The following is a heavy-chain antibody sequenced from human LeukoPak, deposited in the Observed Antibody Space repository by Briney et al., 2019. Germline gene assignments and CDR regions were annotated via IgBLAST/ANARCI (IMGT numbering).Heavy chain of an antibody. CDR3: AAGGSGSYPDAFDI. V-gene: IGHV4-59*01. Sequence: PSETLSPTCTVSGGSISSYYWSWIRQPPGKGLEWIGYIYYSGSTNYNPSLKSRVTISVGTSKNQFSLKLSSVTAADTAVYYCAAGGSGSYPDAFDIWGQGTMVTVSS. CDR1: GGSISSYY. D-gene: IGHD1-26*01. J-gene: IGHJ3*02. CDR2: IYYSGST.